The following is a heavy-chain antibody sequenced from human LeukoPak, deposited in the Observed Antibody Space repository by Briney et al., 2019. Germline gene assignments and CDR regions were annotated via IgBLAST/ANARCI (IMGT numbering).Heavy chain of an antibody. D-gene: IGHD4-17*01. CDR1: GFTFSNYG. CDR2: IWYDGSNK. Sequence: PGGSLRLSCEASGFTFSNYGMHWVRQAPGKGLEWVAVIWYDGSNKYYADSVKGRFTISRDNSKNTLYLQMNSLRAEDTAVYYCAKVPSGDYGDYAGYYYYGMDVWGQGTTVTVSS. V-gene: IGHV3-33*06. CDR3: AKVPSGDYGDYAGYYYYGMDV. J-gene: IGHJ6*02.